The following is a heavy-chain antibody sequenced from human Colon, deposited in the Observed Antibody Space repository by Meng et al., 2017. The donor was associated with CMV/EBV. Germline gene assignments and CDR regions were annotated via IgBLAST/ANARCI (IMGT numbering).Heavy chain of an antibody. J-gene: IGHJ6*02. CDR1: GFTFSSYS. CDR2: ISSSSSYI. Sequence: GESLKISCAASGFTFSSYSMNWVRQAPGKGLEWVSSISSSSSYIYYADSVKGRFTISRDNAKNSLYLQMNSLRAEDTAVYYCAREGPSAYYYGMDVWAKGPRSPSP. CDR3: AREGPSAYYYGMDV. V-gene: IGHV3-21*01.